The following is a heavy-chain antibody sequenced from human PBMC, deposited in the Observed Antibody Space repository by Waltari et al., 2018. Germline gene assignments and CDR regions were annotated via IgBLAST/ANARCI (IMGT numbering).Heavy chain of an antibody. CDR1: GYTFTSYD. CDR3: ARDVRVQGVISYYYYYGMDV. D-gene: IGHD3-10*01. CDR2: MNPNSGNT. Sequence: QVQLVQSGAEVKKPGASVKVSCKASGYTFTSYDINWVRQATGQGLEWMGWMNPNSGNTGYAQKFQGRVTITRNTSISTAYMELSSLRSEDTAVYYCARDVRVQGVISYYYYYGMDVWGQGTTVTVSS. V-gene: IGHV1-8*03. J-gene: IGHJ6*02.